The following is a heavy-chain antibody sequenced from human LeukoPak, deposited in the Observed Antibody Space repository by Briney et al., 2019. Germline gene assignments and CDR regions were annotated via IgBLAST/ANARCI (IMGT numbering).Heavy chain of an antibody. D-gene: IGHD3-22*01. Sequence: GGSLRLSCAASGFTFRSYGMHWVRQAPGKGLEWVAFIRYDGNSNYYADSVKGRFTISRDNSRSTLYLQMNSLRAENTAVYYCAKEEVISGNHGVYFDYWGQGTLVTVSS. CDR3: AKEEVISGNHGVYFDY. J-gene: IGHJ4*02. CDR1: GFTFRSYG. CDR2: IRYDGNSN. V-gene: IGHV3-30*02.